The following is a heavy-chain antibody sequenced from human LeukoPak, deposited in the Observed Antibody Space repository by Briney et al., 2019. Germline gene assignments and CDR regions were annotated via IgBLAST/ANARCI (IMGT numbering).Heavy chain of an antibody. J-gene: IGHJ4*02. V-gene: IGHV3-21*01. Sequence: GGSLRLSCTASGFNFSTYIMSWVRQAPGKGLEWVSCISSSSTYIHYADSVKGRFTISRDDAKNSLYLQLNSLRVEDTAVYYCARIFYDSGAYYSDYWGQGTLLTVSS. CDR2: ISSSSTYI. CDR1: GFNFSTYI. D-gene: IGHD3-22*01. CDR3: ARIFYDSGAYYSDY.